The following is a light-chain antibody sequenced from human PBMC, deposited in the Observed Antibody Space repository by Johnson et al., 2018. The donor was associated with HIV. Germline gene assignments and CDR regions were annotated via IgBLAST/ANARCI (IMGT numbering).Light chain of an antibody. CDR3: GTWDRSLSAFYV. CDR2: ENN. Sequence: QSVLTQPPSASAAPGQKVTISCSGSSSNIGNNHVTWYQQLPGTAPKLLIYENNKRPSGIPDRFSGSKSGTSATLGITGLQSGDEVDYYCGTWDRSLSAFYVFVTGTKVSVL. CDR1: SSNIGNNH. V-gene: IGLV1-51*02. J-gene: IGLJ1*01.